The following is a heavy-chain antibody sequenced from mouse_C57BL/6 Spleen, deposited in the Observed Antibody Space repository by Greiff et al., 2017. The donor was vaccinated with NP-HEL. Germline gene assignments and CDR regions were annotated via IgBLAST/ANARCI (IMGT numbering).Heavy chain of an antibody. Sequence: QVQLQQPGAELVKPGASVKMSCKASGYTFTSYWITWVKQRPGQGLEWIGDIYPGSGSTNYNEKFKSKATLTVDTSSSTAYMQLSSLTSEDSAVYYCARGDGNYEWFAYWGQGTLVTVSA. CDR1: GYTFTSYW. D-gene: IGHD2-1*01. V-gene: IGHV1-55*01. CDR3: ARGDGNYEWFAY. CDR2: IYPGSGST. J-gene: IGHJ3*01.